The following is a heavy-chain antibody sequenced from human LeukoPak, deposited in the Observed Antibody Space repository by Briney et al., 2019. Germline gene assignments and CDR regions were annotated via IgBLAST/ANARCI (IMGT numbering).Heavy chain of an antibody. Sequence: ASVTVSCKASGYTFTAYYMHWVRQAPGQGVEWMGWIYPKSGVTNYSQRVQGRVTITRDTSISTAYMELSTLRSDDTAVYYCATNYYVSGSPLYYYYYMDVWGKGTTVTVSS. CDR2: IYPKSGVT. CDR3: ATNYYVSGSPLYYYYYMDV. D-gene: IGHD3-10*01. V-gene: IGHV1-2*02. J-gene: IGHJ6*03. CDR1: GYTFTAYY.